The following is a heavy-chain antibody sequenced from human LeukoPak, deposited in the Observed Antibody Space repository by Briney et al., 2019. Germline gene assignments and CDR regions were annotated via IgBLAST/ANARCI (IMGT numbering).Heavy chain of an antibody. CDR1: GLTVSTNY. CDR3: ARDYYDFWSGYREKSNWFDP. CDR2: IYDGGTT. Sequence: GGSLRLSCAASGLTVSTNYMTWVRQAPGKGLEWVSAIYDGGTTYYADSVKGRFTISRDNSKNTLYLQMNSLRAEDTAVYYCARDYYDFWSGYREKSNWFDPWGQGTLVTVSS. J-gene: IGHJ5*02. V-gene: IGHV3-53*05. D-gene: IGHD3-3*01.